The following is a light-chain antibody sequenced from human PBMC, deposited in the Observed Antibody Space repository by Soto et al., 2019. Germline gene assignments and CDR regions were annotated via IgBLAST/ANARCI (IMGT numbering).Light chain of an antibody. CDR2: EVT. J-gene: IGLJ1*01. CDR1: SSDVGGYDY. V-gene: IGLV2-14*01. CDR3: TSHKSVCTRV. Sequence: QSALTQPASVSGSPGQSIAISCTGTSSDVGGYDYVSWYQQHPDKAPKLMIYEVTKRPSGVSNRFSGSKSGNTASLTISGLQPDYYADYYSTSHKSVCTRVFGSGTNLNV.